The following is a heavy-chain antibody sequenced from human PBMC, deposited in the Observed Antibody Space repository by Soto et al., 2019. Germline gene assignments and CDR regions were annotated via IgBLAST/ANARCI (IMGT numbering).Heavy chain of an antibody. CDR3: AKDLVGYVFGVQDYFFGMDV. CDR2: ISYDGVNK. V-gene: IGHV3-30*18. Sequence: QVQVVESGGGLVQPGRSLRLSCGASGFNFSTYGMHWVRQVPGKGLEWVAVISYDGVNKYSAGSVRGRFTISRDNSKNTLYLQMNSLRAEDTAVYYCAKDLVGYVFGVQDYFFGMDVWGQGTTVTVAS. CDR1: GFNFSTYG. J-gene: IGHJ6*02. D-gene: IGHD1-26*01.